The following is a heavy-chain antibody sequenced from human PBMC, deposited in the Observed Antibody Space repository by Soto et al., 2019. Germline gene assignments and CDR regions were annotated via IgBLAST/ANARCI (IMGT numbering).Heavy chain of an antibody. D-gene: IGHD5-12*01. Sequence: ASVKASCKGSGYDFTGHYIHWVRQAPEQGPEWMGEIGPESGDTRYAQKFQGRVTMTRDMSITTVYMELNNLSPDDTAVYYCGRGRSGQIVVFYWGQGTPVTVSS. CDR3: GRGRSGQIVVFY. V-gene: IGHV1-2*02. CDR1: GYDFTGHY. J-gene: IGHJ4*02. CDR2: IGPESGDT.